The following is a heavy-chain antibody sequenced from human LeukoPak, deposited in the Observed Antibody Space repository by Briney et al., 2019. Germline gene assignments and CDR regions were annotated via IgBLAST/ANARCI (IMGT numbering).Heavy chain of an antibody. V-gene: IGHV3-23*01. CDR2: ISGSGGST. D-gene: IGHD2-21*02. CDR3: AKQGPARIPIVVVTAMAH. J-gene: IGHJ4*02. Sequence: GGSLRLSCAASGFTFSSYAMSWVRQAPGKGLEWVSAISGSGGSTYYADSVKGRFTISRDNSKNTLYLQMNSLRAEDTAVYYCAKQGPARIPIVVVTAMAHWGQGTLVTVSS. CDR1: GFTFSSYA.